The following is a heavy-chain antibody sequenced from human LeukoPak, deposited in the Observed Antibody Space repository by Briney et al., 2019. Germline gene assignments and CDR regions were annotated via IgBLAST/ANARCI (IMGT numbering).Heavy chain of an antibody. CDR3: ARGVRDY. CDR2: INTDGSIT. Sequence: GGSLRLSCAVSGFTFSSYWMHWVRQAPGKGLVWVSRINTDGSITSYADSVEGRFTISRDNAKNTLYLQMNGLRVEDTAVYYCARGVRDYWGQGTLVTVSS. J-gene: IGHJ4*02. CDR1: GFTFSSYW. V-gene: IGHV3-74*01.